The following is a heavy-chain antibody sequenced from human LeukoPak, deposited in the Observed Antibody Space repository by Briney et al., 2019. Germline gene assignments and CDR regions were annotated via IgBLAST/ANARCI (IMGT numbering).Heavy chain of an antibody. CDR1: GYSISSGYY. Sequence: SETLSLTCTVSGYSISSGYYWGWIRQPPGKGLEWIGSIYHSGSTYYNPSLKSRVTISVDTSKNQFSLKLSSVTAADTAVYYCXXXXXGYSSSWYSLGWGQGTLVTVSS. CDR3: XXXXXGYSSSWYSLG. J-gene: IGHJ4*02. V-gene: IGHV4-38-2*02. D-gene: IGHD6-13*01. CDR2: IYHSGST.